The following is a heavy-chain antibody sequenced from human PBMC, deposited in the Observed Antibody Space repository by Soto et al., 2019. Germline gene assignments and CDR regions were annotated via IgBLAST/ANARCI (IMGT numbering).Heavy chain of an antibody. CDR1: GFTFSSYA. CDR2: ISGSGGGT. D-gene: IGHD1-1*01. V-gene: IGHV3-23*01. Sequence: GGSLRLSCAASGFTFSSYAMSWVRQAPGEGLEWVSSISGSGGGTYYADSVKGRFTFSRDNSKNTLYLQMNSLRAEDTAVYYCAKFGMATTKRSPPYYIDYWGQGALVTVSS. J-gene: IGHJ4*02. CDR3: AKFGMATTKRSPPYYIDY.